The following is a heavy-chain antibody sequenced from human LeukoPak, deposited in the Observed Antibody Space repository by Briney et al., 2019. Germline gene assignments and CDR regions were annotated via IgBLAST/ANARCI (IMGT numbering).Heavy chain of an antibody. CDR1: GDIFSTYY. V-gene: IGHV1-2*02. CDR3: ARNWEL. Sequence: ASVKVSCKVSGDIFSTYYIQWVRQAPGAGLEWVGWINTDIGGTHSAPKFQGRVSMTTDKSISTAYLELTRLTSDDTAMYYCARNWELWGKGTLVTVSS. D-gene: IGHD3-10*01. J-gene: IGHJ4*02. CDR2: INTDIGGT.